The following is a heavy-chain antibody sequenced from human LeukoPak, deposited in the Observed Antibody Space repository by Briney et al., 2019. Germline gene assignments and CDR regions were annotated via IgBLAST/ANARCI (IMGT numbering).Heavy chain of an antibody. CDR3: ARHVLRSFDWSHFDY. Sequence: PSETLSLTCTVSGGSISSYYWSWIRQPPGKGLEWIGYIYYSGSTYYNPSLKSRVTISVDTSKNQISLKLSSVTAAETAVYYCARHVLRSFDWSHFDYWGQGTLVTVSS. CDR1: GGSISSYY. J-gene: IGHJ4*02. V-gene: IGHV4-59*04. CDR2: IYYSGST. D-gene: IGHD3-9*01.